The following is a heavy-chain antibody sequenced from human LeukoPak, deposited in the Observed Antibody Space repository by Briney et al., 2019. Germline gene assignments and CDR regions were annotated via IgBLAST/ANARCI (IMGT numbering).Heavy chain of an antibody. Sequence: GRSLRLSCAASGFTFSSSAMHWVRQAPGKGLEWVAVIWYDGTSDYYADSVKGRFTISRDNSKNTLYLQINSLRAEDTAVYYCARGGIAVASMPGPPYSYGMDVWGQGTTVTVSS. CDR2: IWYDGTSD. V-gene: IGHV3-33*01. J-gene: IGHJ6*02. CDR1: GFTFSSSA. CDR3: ARGGIAVASMPGPPYSYGMDV. D-gene: IGHD6-19*01.